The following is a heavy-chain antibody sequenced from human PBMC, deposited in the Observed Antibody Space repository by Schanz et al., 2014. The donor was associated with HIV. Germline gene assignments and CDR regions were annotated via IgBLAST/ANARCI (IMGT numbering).Heavy chain of an antibody. CDR1: EFPFSHNA. V-gene: IGHV3-23*01. D-gene: IGHD3-16*01. CDR2: ISESGGRS. CDR3: ARDGGEV. J-gene: IGHJ6*02. Sequence: EALLLESGGGLVQPGGSLRLSCRGSEFPFSHNAMTWVRQAPGKGLEWVSSISESGGRSYYADSVNGRFTISRDNAKNSLFLQMESLRAEDTAVYYCARDGGEVWGQGTTVTVSS.